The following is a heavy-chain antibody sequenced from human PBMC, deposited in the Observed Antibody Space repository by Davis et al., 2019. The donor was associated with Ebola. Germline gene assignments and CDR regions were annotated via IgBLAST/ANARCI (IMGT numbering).Heavy chain of an antibody. CDR2: IYYSGST. J-gene: IGHJ4*02. Sequence: MPSETLSLTCTVSGAPVSSGRYYWNWIRQPPGKGLERIGYIYYSGSTDYSPSLRSRVTVSVDTSKNQLSLKLSSVTAADTAVYYCARGSLSDSSPIDCWGQGTLVTVSS. V-gene: IGHV4-61*01. CDR1: GAPVSSGRYY. D-gene: IGHD3-22*01. CDR3: ARGSLSDSSPIDC.